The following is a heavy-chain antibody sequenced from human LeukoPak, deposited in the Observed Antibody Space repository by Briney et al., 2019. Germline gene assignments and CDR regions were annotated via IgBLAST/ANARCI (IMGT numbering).Heavy chain of an antibody. CDR1: GFTFSSYS. CDR3: VRDLGHYYGMDV. J-gene: IGHJ6*02. Sequence: GSLRLSCTASGFTFSSYSLDWVRQAPGKGLEWVSSVSTGSNYIYYADSVKGRFTISRDNSKNTLYLQMNSLRAEDTAVYYCVRDLGHYYGMDVWGQGTTVTVSS. V-gene: IGHV3-21*04. CDR2: VSTGSNYI.